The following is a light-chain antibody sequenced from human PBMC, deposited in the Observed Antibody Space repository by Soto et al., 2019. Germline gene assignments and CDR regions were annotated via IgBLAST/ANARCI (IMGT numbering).Light chain of an antibody. CDR3: QTWGTGIRV. CDR2: VNSDGSH. J-gene: IGLJ1*01. CDR1: SGHSNYA. V-gene: IGLV4-69*01. Sequence: QLVLTQSPSASASLGASVKLTCTLSSGHSNYAIAWHQQRPEKGPRYLMKVNSDGSHRKGDGIPDRFSGSSSGAQRYLTISSLQSEDEADYYCQTWGTGIRVFGTGTKLTVL.